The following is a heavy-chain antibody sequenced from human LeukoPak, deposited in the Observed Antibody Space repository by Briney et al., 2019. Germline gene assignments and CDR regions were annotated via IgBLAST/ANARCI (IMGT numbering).Heavy chain of an antibody. J-gene: IGHJ4*02. Sequence: SETLSLTCAVYGGSFSGYYWSWIRQPPGKGLEWIGEINHSGSTNYNPSLKSRVTISVDTSKNQFSLKLSSVTAADTAVYYCARDPTGYSSSWLFDYWGQGTLVTVSS. CDR3: ARDPTGYSSSWLFDY. D-gene: IGHD6-13*01. CDR1: GGSFSGYY. V-gene: IGHV4-34*01. CDR2: INHSGST.